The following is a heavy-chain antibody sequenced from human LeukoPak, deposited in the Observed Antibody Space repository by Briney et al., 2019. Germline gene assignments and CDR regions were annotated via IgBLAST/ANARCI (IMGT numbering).Heavy chain of an antibody. CDR3: ARSIGLTGGGVDV. CDR2: ITDSGSSI. CDR1: GFTLRDYN. Sequence: GGSLRLSCAASGFTLRDYNMNWVRQAPGQGLEWVSYITDSGSSIHYADSVNGRFTISRDNAKNSLYLQMNSLRAEDSAVYYCARSIGLTGGGVDVWGRGTTVTVSS. J-gene: IGHJ6*02. V-gene: IGHV3-11*01. D-gene: IGHD3-9*01.